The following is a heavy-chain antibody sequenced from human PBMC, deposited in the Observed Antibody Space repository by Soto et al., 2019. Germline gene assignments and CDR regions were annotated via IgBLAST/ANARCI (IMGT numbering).Heavy chain of an antibody. D-gene: IGHD5-12*01. CDR3: ARKGGYELDY. CDR1: GGAFNSYT. CDR2: IIPILGIA. J-gene: IGHJ4*02. Sequence: ASVKVSCKDSGGAFNSYTISWVRQAPGQGLEWMGRIIPILGIANYAQKFQGRVTITADKSTSTAYMELSSLRSEDTAVYYCARKGGYELDYWGQGTLVTVSS. V-gene: IGHV1-69*02.